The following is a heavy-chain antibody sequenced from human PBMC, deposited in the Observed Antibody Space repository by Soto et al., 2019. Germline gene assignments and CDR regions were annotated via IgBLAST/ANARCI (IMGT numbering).Heavy chain of an antibody. CDR2: ISWNSGSI. V-gene: IGHV3-9*01. D-gene: IGHD3-22*01. CDR3: AKVFGYYDSSGYFDY. CDR1: GFTFDDYA. J-gene: IGHJ4*02. Sequence: GGSLRLSCAASGFTFDDYAMHWVRQAPGKGLEWVSGISWNSGSIGYADSVKGRFTISRDNAKNSLYLQMNSLRAEDTALYYCAKVFGYYDSSGYFDYWGQGTLVTVSS.